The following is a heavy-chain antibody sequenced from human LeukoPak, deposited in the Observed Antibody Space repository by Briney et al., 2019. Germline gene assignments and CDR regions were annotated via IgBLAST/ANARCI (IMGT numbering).Heavy chain of an antibody. CDR3: AREQGGQLVNTRRWFDP. D-gene: IGHD6-13*01. V-gene: IGHV4-34*01. J-gene: IGHJ5*02. CDR1: GGSFSDYY. Sequence: TSETLSLTCAVYGGSFSDYYWSWIRQSPGKGLEWLGEINHSGSTYYNPSLKSRVTISLDTSKSQFSLKLTSVTAADTAVYYCAREQGGQLVNTRRWFDPWGQGTLVTVSS. CDR2: INHSGST.